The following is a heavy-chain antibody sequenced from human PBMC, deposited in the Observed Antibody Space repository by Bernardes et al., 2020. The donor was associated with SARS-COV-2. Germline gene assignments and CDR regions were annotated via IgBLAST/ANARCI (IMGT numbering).Heavy chain of an antibody. CDR3: ARGRWDCSSTGCCPRHSYYYMDV. V-gene: IGHV4-34*01. CDR2: IIHSGST. J-gene: IGHJ6*03. CDR1: GASFSGYY. D-gene: IGHD2-2*01. Sequence: PESLSPTCAAYGASFSGYYWSWNRQPPGKGREWIGVIIHSGSTNYNPSLKRRVTLPVDTPKNQFSLKLSSVTAADTAVYYCARGRWDCSSTGCCPRHSYYYMDVWGTGTTVTVSS.